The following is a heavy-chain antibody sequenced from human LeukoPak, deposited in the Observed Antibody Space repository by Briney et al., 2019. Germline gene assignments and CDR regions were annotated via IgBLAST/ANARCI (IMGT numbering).Heavy chain of an antibody. CDR3: ARDTPGPMYSSGWYDY. V-gene: IGHV1-2*02. CDR2: INPNSGGT. J-gene: IGHJ4*02. D-gene: IGHD6-19*01. Sequence: ASVKVSCKASGYTFTGYYMHWVRQAPGQGLEWMGWINPNSGGTNYAQKFQGRVTMTRDTSISTAYMELSRLRSDDTAVYYCARDTPGPMYSSGWYDYWGQGTLFTVSS. CDR1: GYTFTGYY.